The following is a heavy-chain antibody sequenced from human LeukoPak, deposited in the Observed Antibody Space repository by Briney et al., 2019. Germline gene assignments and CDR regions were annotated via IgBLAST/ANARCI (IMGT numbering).Heavy chain of an antibody. V-gene: IGHV3-23*01. Sequence: QPGGSLRLSSAASGFSFSGYSMNWVRQAPGKGLEWVSAISGSGGSTYYADSVKGRFTISRDNSKNTLYLQMNSLRAEDTAVYYCAKDFTMIVVVIRPPAPYWYFDLWGRGTLVTVSS. D-gene: IGHD3-22*01. CDR2: ISGSGGST. CDR1: GFSFSGYS. J-gene: IGHJ2*01. CDR3: AKDFTMIVVVIRPPAPYWYFDL.